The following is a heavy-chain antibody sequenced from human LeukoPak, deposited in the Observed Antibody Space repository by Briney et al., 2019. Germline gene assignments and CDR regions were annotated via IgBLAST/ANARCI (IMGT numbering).Heavy chain of an antibody. CDR2: VWFDGSNQ. CDR1: GFIFSSNS. J-gene: IGHJ4*02. D-gene: IGHD2/OR15-2a*01. Sequence: GMSLRLSCAASGFIFSSNSMHWVRQAPGKGLEWVALVWFDGSNQSYADSVKGRFTISRDNSKNTPFLQMNSLRAEDTAIYYCARDQNSVGLTHWGQGALVTVSS. V-gene: IGHV3-33*01. CDR3: ARDQNSVGLTH.